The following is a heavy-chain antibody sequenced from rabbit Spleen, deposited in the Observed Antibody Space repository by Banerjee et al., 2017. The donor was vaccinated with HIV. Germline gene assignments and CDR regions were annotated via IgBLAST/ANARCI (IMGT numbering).Heavy chain of an antibody. J-gene: IGHJ6*01. V-gene: IGHV1S45*01. CDR1: GFSFSDRDV. CDR2: IYISGGST. CDR3: ARDVDTIYFRFSL. D-gene: IGHD1-1*01. Sequence: QEQLEESGGGLVKPEGSLTLTCKASGFSFSDRDVMCWVRQAPGKGLEWIACIYISGGSTYYASWAKGRFTISETSSTTVTLQMTSLTAADTATYFCARDVDTIYFRFSLWGPGTLVTVS.